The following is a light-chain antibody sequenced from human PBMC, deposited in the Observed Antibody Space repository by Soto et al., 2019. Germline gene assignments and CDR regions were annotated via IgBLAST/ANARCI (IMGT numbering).Light chain of an antibody. V-gene: IGKV3-11*01. Sequence: VVTLSPATVSVSTGERATLSFRASQSLRSSLAWYQQKPGQAPRLLIYDAYNRATGIPPRFSGSGSGTDFTLTISRLEPEDSAVYYCHQRHWWPITFGQGTRLEIK. CDR3: HQRHWWPIT. CDR2: DAY. CDR1: QSLRSS. J-gene: IGKJ5*01.